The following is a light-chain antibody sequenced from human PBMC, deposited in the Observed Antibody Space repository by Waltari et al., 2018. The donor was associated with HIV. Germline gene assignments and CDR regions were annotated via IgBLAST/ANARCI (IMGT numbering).Light chain of an antibody. CDR3: TSYTSRNTRV. CDR1: TSDVGGYKY. Sequence: QSALTQPASVSGSPGQSITISCTGPTSDVGGYKYVSWYQHHPGQAPNLVIYEVNNRPSGVSIRFSGSKSGNTASLTISELQAEDEADYYCTSYTSRNTRVFGTGTKVTVL. J-gene: IGLJ1*01. CDR2: EVN. V-gene: IGLV2-14*01.